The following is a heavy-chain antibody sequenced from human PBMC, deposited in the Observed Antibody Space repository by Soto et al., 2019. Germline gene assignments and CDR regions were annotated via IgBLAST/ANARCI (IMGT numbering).Heavy chain of an antibody. CDR3: ASEEIHYDSSGSSPDY. V-gene: IGHV4-30-4*01. J-gene: IGHJ4*02. CDR1: GGSISSGDYY. CDR2: IYYSGST. D-gene: IGHD3-22*01. Sequence: PSETLSLTCTVSGGSISSGDYYWSWIRQHPGKGLEWIGYIYYSGSTYYNPSLKSRVTISVDTSKNQFSLKLSSVTAADTAVYYCASEEIHYDSSGSSPDYWGQGTLVTVSS.